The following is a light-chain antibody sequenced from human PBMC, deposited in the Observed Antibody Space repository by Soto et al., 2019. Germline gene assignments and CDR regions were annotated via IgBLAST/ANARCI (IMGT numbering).Light chain of an antibody. Sequence: QSALTQPPSASKSPGQSVTISCTGTSSDVATYNYVSWYQQHPGKAPKLIIYEVTKRPSGVPDRFSGSKSGNTDSLTVSGLQAEDEADYYCSSYAGTSNFVGFGTGTKVTVL. V-gene: IGLV2-8*02. CDR1: SSDVATYNY. CDR3: SSYAGTSNFVG. CDR2: EVT. J-gene: IGLJ1*01.